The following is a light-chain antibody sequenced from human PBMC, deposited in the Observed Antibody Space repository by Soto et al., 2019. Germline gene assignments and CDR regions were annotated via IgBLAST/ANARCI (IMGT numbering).Light chain of an antibody. CDR1: SSNIGNNY. J-gene: IGLJ1*01. Sequence: QSVLKRPASVSAAPGEKVTIFCSGSSSNIGNNYVSWYQQLPGTAPKLLIFENNKRPSGIPDRFSASKSGTSATLAITGLQTGDAADYYCGTWDNSLSLPYVFGTGTKVTVL. V-gene: IGLV1-51*02. CDR2: ENN. CDR3: GTWDNSLSLPYV.